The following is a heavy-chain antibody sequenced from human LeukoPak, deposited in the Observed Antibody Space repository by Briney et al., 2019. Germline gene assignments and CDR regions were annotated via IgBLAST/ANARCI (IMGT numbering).Heavy chain of an antibody. CDR3: ARGGGNPYYYYYMDV. Sequence: SVKVSCKASGGTFSNYVINWVRQAPGQGLEWMGGIIPIFGTTNYAQKFQGRVTITADGSTSTAYMELSSLRSEDTAVYYCARGGGNPYYYYYMDVWGKGTTVTVSS. CDR2: IIPIFGTT. CDR1: GGTFSNYV. D-gene: IGHD4-23*01. J-gene: IGHJ6*03. V-gene: IGHV1-69*13.